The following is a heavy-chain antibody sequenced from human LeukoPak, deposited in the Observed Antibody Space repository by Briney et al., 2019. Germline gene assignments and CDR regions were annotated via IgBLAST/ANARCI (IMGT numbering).Heavy chain of an antibody. J-gene: IGHJ5*02. Sequence: GESLKISCKGSGYSFTNYWIGWVRQMPGKGLEWMGIIYPGGSDTRYSPSFQGQVTISADKSISTAYLQWSSLKASDTAMYYCARHKVESEIYSWFDPWGQGTLVTVSS. D-gene: IGHD2-15*01. CDR3: ARHKVESEIYSWFDP. V-gene: IGHV5-51*01. CDR1: GYSFTNYW. CDR2: IYPGGSDT.